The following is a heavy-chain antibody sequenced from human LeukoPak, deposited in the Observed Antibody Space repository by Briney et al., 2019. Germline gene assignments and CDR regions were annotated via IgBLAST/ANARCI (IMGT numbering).Heavy chain of an antibody. CDR2: INPNSGAT. J-gene: IGHJ6*03. CDR3: ARANPVGTYYYYMDV. Sequence: ASVKVSCKASGYNFTGYYMYWVRQAPGQGLEWMGWINPNSGATDYAQTFQGRVTMTRDTSISTAYMELNRLTPDDTAVYYCARANPVGTYYYYMDVWGKGTTVTVS. V-gene: IGHV1-2*02. CDR1: GYNFTGYY.